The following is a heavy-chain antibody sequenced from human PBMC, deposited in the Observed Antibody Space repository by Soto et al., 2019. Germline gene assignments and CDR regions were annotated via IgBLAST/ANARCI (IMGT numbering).Heavy chain of an antibody. CDR1: GGSISSYY. Sequence: SETLSLTCTVSGGSISSYYWSWIRQPPGKGLEWIGYIYYSGSTNYNPSLKSRVTISVDTSKNQFSLKLSSVTAADTAVYYCARFRGGAEAGMGYYYGMDVWGQGSTVTVSS. CDR3: ARFRGGAEAGMGYYYGMDV. CDR2: IYYSGST. D-gene: IGHD6-13*01. V-gene: IGHV4-59*01. J-gene: IGHJ6*02.